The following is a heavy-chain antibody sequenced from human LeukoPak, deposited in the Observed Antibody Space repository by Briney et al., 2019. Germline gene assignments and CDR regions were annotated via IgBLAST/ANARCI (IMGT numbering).Heavy chain of an antibody. CDR2: IYYSGST. D-gene: IGHD3-9*01. V-gene: IGHV4-59*01. CDR3: ARVGHFDWLPSTFYFDY. J-gene: IGHJ4*02. CDR1: GGSLSSYY. Sequence: SETLSLTCTVSGGSLSSYYWRWIRQPPGKGLEWIGYIYYSGSTNYNPSLKNRVTISVDTAKNQFSLKLSSVTAADTAVYYCARVGHFDWLPSTFYFDYWGQGTLVTVSS.